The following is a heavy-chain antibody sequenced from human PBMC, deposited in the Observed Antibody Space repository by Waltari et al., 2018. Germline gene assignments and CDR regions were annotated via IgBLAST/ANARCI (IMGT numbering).Heavy chain of an antibody. J-gene: IGHJ6*03. CDR3: ARDLQDDYSNYDGTYYYYYYMDV. CDR2: ISSSSSYI. D-gene: IGHD4-4*01. Sequence: EVQLVESGGGLVKPGGSLRLSCAASGFTFSSYSMNWVRQAPGQGLEWVASISSSSSYIYYADSVKGRFTISRDNAKNSLYLQMNSLRAEDTAVYYCARDLQDDYSNYDGTYYYYYYMDVWGKGTTVTVSS. V-gene: IGHV3-21*01. CDR1: GFTFSSYS.